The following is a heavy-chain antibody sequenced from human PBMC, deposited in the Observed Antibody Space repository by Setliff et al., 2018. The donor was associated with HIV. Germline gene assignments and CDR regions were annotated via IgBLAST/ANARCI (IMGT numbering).Heavy chain of an antibody. CDR3: AREITGWFGGYFDT. J-gene: IGHJ4*02. CDR2: ISYDGSNK. Sequence: GSLRLSCGASGFTFSSYGIHWVRQAPGKGLDWVAVISYDGSNKHYAESVKGRFTISRDNSKNTLFLQMNSLRAEDTAVYYCAREITGWFGGYFDTWGQGTLVTVSS. CDR1: GFTFSSYG. D-gene: IGHD3-10*01. V-gene: IGHV3-30*03.